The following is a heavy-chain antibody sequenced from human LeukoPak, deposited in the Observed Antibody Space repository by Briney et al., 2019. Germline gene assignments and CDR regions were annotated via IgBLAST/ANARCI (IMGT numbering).Heavy chain of an antibody. CDR2: IRSGGSDK. J-gene: IGHJ4*02. Sequence: GGSLRLSCAASGFSFSRYGMHWVRQAPGKGLEWVAFIRSGGSDKYYADSVKGRFTISRDTSNNILYLQMKTLRVDDTALYFCAKDRVESSTWYGGLDDWGRGTLVTVSS. V-gene: IGHV3-30*02. CDR1: GFSFSRYG. D-gene: IGHD3-16*01. CDR3: AKDRVESSTWYGGLDD.